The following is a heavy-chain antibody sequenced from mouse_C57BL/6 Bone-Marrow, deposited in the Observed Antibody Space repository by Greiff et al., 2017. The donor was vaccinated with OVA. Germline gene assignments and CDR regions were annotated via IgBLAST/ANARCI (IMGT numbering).Heavy chain of an antibody. D-gene: IGHD1-1*01. CDR1: GFSLSTYGMG. CDR3: ARRDYGNSYPFAY. V-gene: IGHV8-8*01. Sequence: QVTLKESGPGILQPSQTLSLTCSFSGFSLSTYGMGVGWIRQPSGKGLEWLVRIWWDDDKYYNTALKSRLTISKDTANNQVFLKIANVDTADTATYYCARRDYGNSYPFAYWGQGTLVTVSA. CDR2: IWWDDDK. J-gene: IGHJ3*01.